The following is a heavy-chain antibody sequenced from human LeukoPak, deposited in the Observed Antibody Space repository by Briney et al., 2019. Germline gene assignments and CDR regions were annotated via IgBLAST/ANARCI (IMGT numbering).Heavy chain of an antibody. D-gene: IGHD1-1*01. Sequence: SETLSLTCTVSGGSISSSSYYWGWIRQPPGKGLEWIGSIYYSGSTYYNPSLKSRVTISVDTSKNQFSLKLSSVTAADTAVYYCASYGTGTTTDYWGQGTLVTVSS. J-gene: IGHJ4*02. V-gene: IGHV4-39*01. CDR2: IYYSGST. CDR3: ASYGTGTTTDY. CDR1: GGSISSSSYY.